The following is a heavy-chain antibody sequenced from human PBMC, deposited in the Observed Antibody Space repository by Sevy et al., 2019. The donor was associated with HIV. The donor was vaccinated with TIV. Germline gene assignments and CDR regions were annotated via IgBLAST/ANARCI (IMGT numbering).Heavy chain of an antibody. CDR2: ITAYKDNT. Sequence: GPVKVSCKASGYTLNNYGISWVRQAPGQGLEWIGWITAYKDNTNYAQNFQGRVTMTTDTSTSTAYMELRSLRSDDTAVYYCTRVDPYYEFGDVWGQGTTVTVSS. CDR3: TRVDPYYEFGDV. D-gene: IGHD3-3*01. V-gene: IGHV1-18*01. CDR1: GYTLNNYG. J-gene: IGHJ6*02.